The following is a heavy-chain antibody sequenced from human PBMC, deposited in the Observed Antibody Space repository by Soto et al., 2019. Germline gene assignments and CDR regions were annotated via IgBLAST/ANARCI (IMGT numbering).Heavy chain of an antibody. Sequence: EVHLVESGGGLVQPGGSLRLSCAASGFTFSIYNMNWFRQAPGKGLEWISHISSTGIIYYADSVKGRFTISRDNAKNSLYLQMNSLRVEDTAVYYCVSPLIVATPYWGQGTRVTVSS. J-gene: IGHJ4*02. V-gene: IGHV3-48*01. CDR3: VSPLIVATPY. CDR1: GFTFSIYN. D-gene: IGHD5-12*01. CDR2: ISSTGII.